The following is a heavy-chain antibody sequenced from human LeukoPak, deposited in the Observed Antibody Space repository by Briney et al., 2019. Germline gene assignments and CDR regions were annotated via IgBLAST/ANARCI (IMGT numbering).Heavy chain of an antibody. CDR2: IQYDGSYK. D-gene: IGHD2-2*02. CDR3: AKTSDQLLYSKFDF. V-gene: IGHV3-30*02. Sequence: GESLRLSRATSGFTFSFFGMHWVRQAPGKGLEWVAFIQYDGSYKFYADSVQGRFSISRDNSKSTLFLQMNSLRPDDTALYYCAKTSDQLLYSKFDFWGQGTLVTVSS. CDR1: GFTFSFFG. J-gene: IGHJ4*02.